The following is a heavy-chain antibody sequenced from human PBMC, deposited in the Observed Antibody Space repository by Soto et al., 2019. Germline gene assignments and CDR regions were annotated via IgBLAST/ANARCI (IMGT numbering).Heavy chain of an antibody. Sequence: ASVKVSCKSSGYTFTAYYLHWVRQAPGQGLEWMGWINPNSGVTNYAQKFQDRVTMTRDTSISTAYMELDSLKSDDTAVYYCARIGVFARELVACGQGPLVTVSS. CDR2: INPNSGVT. CDR3: ARIGVFARELVA. J-gene: IGHJ5*02. V-gene: IGHV1-2*02. CDR1: GYTFTAYY. D-gene: IGHD1-7*01.